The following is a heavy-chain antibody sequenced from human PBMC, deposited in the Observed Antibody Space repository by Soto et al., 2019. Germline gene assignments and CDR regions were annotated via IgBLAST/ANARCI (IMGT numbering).Heavy chain of an antibody. J-gene: IGHJ6*03. CDR1: GYTFTSYG. Sequence: ASVKVSCKASGYTFTSYGISWVRQAPGQGLEWMGWISAYNGNTNYAQKLQGRVTMTTDTSTSTAYMELMSLRSDDTAVYYCARAGLGLGMSHYYYMDVWGKGTTVTVSS. D-gene: IGHD3-16*01. V-gene: IGHV1-18*01. CDR2: ISAYNGNT. CDR3: ARAGLGLGMSHYYYMDV.